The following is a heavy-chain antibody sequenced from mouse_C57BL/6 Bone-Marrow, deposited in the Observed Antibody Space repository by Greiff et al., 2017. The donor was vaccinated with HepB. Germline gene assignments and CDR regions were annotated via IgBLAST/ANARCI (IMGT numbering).Heavy chain of an antibody. V-gene: IGHV2-5*01. CDR1: GFSLTSYG. J-gene: IGHJ1*03. CDR2: RWRGGST. Sequence: QVQLKQSGPGLVQPSQSLSITCTVSGFSLTSYGVHWVRQSPGKGLEWLGVRWRGGSTDYNAAFMSRLSITKDNSKSQVFFKMNSLQADDTAIYYCATQKKTHYDGYYRGYFEVWGTGTTVTVSS. D-gene: IGHD2-3*01. CDR3: ATQKKTHYDGYYRGYFEV.